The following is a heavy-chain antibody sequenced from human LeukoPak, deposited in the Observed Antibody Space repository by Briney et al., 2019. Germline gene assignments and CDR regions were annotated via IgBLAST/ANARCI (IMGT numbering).Heavy chain of an antibody. CDR3: ARDGAGRVGSYEYFDY. Sequence: GASVKVSCKASGYTFTSYYMHWVRQAPGQGLEWMGIINPSGGSTSYAQKFRGRVTMTRDTSTSTVYMELSSLRSEDTAVYYCARDGAGRVGSYEYFDYWGQGTLVTVSS. V-gene: IGHV1-46*01. CDR1: GYTFTSYY. D-gene: IGHD1-26*01. CDR2: INPSGGST. J-gene: IGHJ4*02.